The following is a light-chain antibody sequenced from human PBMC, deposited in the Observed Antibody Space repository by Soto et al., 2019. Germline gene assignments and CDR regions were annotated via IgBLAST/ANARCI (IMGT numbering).Light chain of an antibody. J-gene: IGKJ1*01. Sequence: DIQMTQSPSSLSASIGDRVTISCRACQGISNDLAWYQQKPGKVPYLLIYAASTSHSGVPSRFRGSGSGTDFTLTISSLQPEDVATYYCHNYNSAPRTFGQGTKVDI. CDR2: AAS. V-gene: IGKV1-27*01. CDR1: QGISND. CDR3: HNYNSAPRT.